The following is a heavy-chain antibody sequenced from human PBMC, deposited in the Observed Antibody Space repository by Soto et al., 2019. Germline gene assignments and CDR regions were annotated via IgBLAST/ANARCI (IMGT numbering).Heavy chain of an antibody. D-gene: IGHD1-26*01. V-gene: IGHV1-46*01. CDR2: INPSGGST. CDR1: GYTFTSYY. J-gene: IGHJ6*02. CDR3: ARDRDVGARYYYHGMDV. Sequence: ASVKVSCKASGYTFTSYYMHWVRQAPGQGLEWMGIINPSGGSTSYAQKFQGRVTMTRDTSTSTAYMELRSLRSDDTAVYYCARDRDVGARYYYHGMDVWGQGTTVTVSS.